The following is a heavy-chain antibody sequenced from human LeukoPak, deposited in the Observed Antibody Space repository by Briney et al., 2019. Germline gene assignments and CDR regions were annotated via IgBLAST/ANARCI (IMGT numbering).Heavy chain of an antibody. CDR3: AREYSGSYYYYYYYMDV. CDR2: IYYSGST. CDR1: GGSISSYY. V-gene: IGHV4-59*12. J-gene: IGHJ6*03. Sequence: SETLSLTCTVSGGSISSYYWSWIRQPPGKGLEWIGYIYYSGSTNYSPSLKSRVTISVDTSKNQFSLKLSSVTAADTAVYYCAREYSGSYYYYYYYMDVWGKGTTVTVSS. D-gene: IGHD1-26*01.